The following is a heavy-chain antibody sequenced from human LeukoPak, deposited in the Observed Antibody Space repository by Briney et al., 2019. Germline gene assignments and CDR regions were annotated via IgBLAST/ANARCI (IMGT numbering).Heavy chain of an antibody. J-gene: IGHJ4*02. Sequence: ASVKVSCKASGYTFTGYYMHWVRQAPGQGLEWMGWINPNSGDTNYAQKFQGRVTLTRDTSITTAYMELSRLRSDDTAVYYCTRDLFLAATEREGDDYWGQGALVTVSS. V-gene: IGHV1-2*02. D-gene: IGHD6-13*01. CDR1: GYTFTGYY. CDR2: INPNSGDT. CDR3: TRDLFLAATEREGDDY.